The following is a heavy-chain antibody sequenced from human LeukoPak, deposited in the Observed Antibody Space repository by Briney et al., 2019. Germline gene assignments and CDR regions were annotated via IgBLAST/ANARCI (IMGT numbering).Heavy chain of an antibody. V-gene: IGHV3-9*01. CDR2: ISWNSGSI. CDR1: GFIFDDYV. Sequence: PGGSLRLSCAASGFIFDDYVMHWVRQAPGKGLEWVSGISWNSGSIGYADSVKGRFTISRDNSKNSLYLQMNSLRAEDTAVYYCASTPSITWFDPWGQGTLVTVSS. CDR3: ASTPSITWFDP. J-gene: IGHJ5*02. D-gene: IGHD3-16*01.